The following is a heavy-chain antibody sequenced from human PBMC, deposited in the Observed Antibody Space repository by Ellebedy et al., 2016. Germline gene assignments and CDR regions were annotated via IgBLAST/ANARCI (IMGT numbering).Heavy chain of an antibody. CDR1: GFTFSRYG. Sequence: GGSLRLXXAASGFTFSRYGIHWIRQIPGEGLEWVAAILDDGIDKNYRDSVKGRFTSSRDNSKNRVYLQMSSLRVEDTAVYYCARVRSPDYSTNYDLDVWGQGTTVTVSS. V-gene: IGHV3-30*02. D-gene: IGHD3-22*01. CDR3: ARVRSPDYSTNYDLDV. CDR2: ILDDGIDK. J-gene: IGHJ6*02.